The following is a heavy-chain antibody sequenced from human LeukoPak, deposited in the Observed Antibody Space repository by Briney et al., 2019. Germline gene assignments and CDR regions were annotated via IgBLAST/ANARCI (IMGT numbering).Heavy chain of an antibody. CDR3: ARGRAGYCSGGSCFRFDY. J-gene: IGHJ4*02. CDR1: GGSISSSSYY. V-gene: IGHV4-39*07. CDR2: INHSGST. D-gene: IGHD2-15*01. Sequence: SETLSLTCTVSGGSISSSSYYWGWIRQPPGKGLEWIGEINHSGSTNYNPSLKSRVTISVDTSKNQFSLKLSSVTAADTAVYYCARGRAGYCSGGSCFRFDYWGQGTLVTVSS.